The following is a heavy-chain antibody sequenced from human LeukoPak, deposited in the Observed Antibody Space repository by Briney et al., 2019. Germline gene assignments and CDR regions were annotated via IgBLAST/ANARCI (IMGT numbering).Heavy chain of an antibody. V-gene: IGHV4-59*12. CDR3: ARCPITMIVVVSNAFDI. CDR1: GGSISSYY. J-gene: IGHJ3*02. Sequence: SETLSLTCTVSGGSISSYYWSWIRQPPGKGLEWIGYIYYSGSTNYNPSLKSRVTISVDTSKNQFSLKLSSVTAADTAVYYCARCPITMIVVVSNAFDIWGQGTMVTVSS. D-gene: IGHD3-22*01. CDR2: IYYSGST.